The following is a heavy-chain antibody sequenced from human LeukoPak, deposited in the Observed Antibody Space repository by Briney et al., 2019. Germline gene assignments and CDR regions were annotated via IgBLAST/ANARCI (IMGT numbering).Heavy chain of an antibody. V-gene: IGHV4-39*01. J-gene: IGHJ1*01. CDR2: IYYSGST. Sequence: SETLSLTCAVYGGSFSSYYWGWIRQPPGKGLEWIGSIYYSGSTYYNPSLKSRVTISVDTSKNQFSLKLSSVTAADTAVYYCARFMDFQHWGQGTLVTVSS. D-gene: IGHD3-10*01. CDR3: ARFMDFQH. CDR1: GGSFSSYY.